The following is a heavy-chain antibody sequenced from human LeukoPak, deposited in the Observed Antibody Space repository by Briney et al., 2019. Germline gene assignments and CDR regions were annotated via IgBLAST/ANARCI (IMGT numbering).Heavy chain of an antibody. CDR2: ISGSGGST. J-gene: IGHJ4*02. Sequence: GGSLRLSCAASGFTFSSYAMSWVRQAPGKGLEWVSAISGSGGSTYYADSVKGRFTISRDNSKNTLYLQMNSLRAEDTAVYYCARGTEMTKIAGHYSFDQWGRGTLVSVSS. CDR3: ARGTEMTKIAGHYSFDQ. CDR1: GFTFSSYA. D-gene: IGHD5-24*01. V-gene: IGHV3-23*01.